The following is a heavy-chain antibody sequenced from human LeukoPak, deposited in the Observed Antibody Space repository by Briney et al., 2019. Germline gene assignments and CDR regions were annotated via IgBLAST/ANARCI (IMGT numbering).Heavy chain of an antibody. CDR2: INHSGST. CDR3: ARHLDIGSHHYYGPGSYYNARSNWFDP. Sequence: PSETLSLTCAVYGGSFSGYYWSWIRQPPGKGLEWIGEINHSGSTNYNPSLKSRVTISVDTSKNQFSLKLSSVTAADTAVYYCARHLDIGSHHYYGPGSYYNARSNWFDPWGQGTLVTVSS. D-gene: IGHD3-10*01. J-gene: IGHJ5*02. V-gene: IGHV4-34*01. CDR1: GGSFSGYY.